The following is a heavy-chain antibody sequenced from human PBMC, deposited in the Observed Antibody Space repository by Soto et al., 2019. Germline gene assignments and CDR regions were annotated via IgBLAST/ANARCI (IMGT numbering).Heavy chain of an antibody. CDR1: GFTFSSYS. CDR3: ARLGGGSGSYFYYYYMDV. D-gene: IGHD3-10*01. CDR2: ISSSSSTI. V-gene: IGHV3-48*01. J-gene: IGHJ6*03. Sequence: EVQLVESGGGLVQPGGSLRLSCAASGFTFSSYSMNWVRQAPGKGLEWVSYISSSSSTIYYADSVKGRFTISRDNAKNSLYLQMNSLRAEDTAVYYCARLGGGSGSYFYYYYMDVWGKGTTVTVSS.